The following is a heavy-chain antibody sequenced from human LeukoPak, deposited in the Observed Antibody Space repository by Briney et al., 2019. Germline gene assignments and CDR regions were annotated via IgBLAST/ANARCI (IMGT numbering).Heavy chain of an antibody. CDR1: GDSFSGYF. Sequence: PSETLSLTCAVSGDSFSGYFWTWLRQPPGKGLEWVGESNHFGSTVYNPSLKSRVTISVDTSKKQFSLNVRSVTDADTAVYFCARGRLQLWSFPLPYNHYAIDVWGQGTTVTVSS. CDR2: SNHFGST. CDR3: ARGRLQLWSFPLPYNHYAIDV. J-gene: IGHJ6*02. D-gene: IGHD5-18*01. V-gene: IGHV4-34*01.